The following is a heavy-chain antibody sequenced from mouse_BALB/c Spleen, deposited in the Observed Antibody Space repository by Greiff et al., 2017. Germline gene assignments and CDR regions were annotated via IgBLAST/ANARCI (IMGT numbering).Heavy chain of an antibody. CDR1: GYTFTSYW. CDR2: IYPGNSYT. CDR3: TPGMSTTDY. Sequence: EVKLQQSGAVLARPGASVKMSCKASGYTFTSYWMHWVKQRPGQGLEWIGAIYPGNSYTSYNQKFKGKAKLTAVTSTSTAYMELSSLTYEDSAVYYCTPGMSTTDYWGQGTTLTVSS. V-gene: IGHV1-5*01. D-gene: IGHD2-4*01. J-gene: IGHJ2*01.